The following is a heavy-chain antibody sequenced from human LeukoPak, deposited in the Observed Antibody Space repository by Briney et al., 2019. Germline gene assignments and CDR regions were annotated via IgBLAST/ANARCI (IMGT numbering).Heavy chain of an antibody. D-gene: IGHD3-16*01. CDR1: GFSLTTSRVG. CDR3: ARSHSHTGGFDY. CDR2: IYWDDDE. J-gene: IGHJ4*02. V-gene: IGHV2-5*02. Sequence: SGPTLVKPTQTLTLTCTFSGFSLTTSRVGVGWIGQSPGEALEWLALIYWDDDERYNPSLKNRLTITKDTSKNQVVLTMTSVDPVDTATYYCARSHSHTGGFDYWGQGTLVTVSS.